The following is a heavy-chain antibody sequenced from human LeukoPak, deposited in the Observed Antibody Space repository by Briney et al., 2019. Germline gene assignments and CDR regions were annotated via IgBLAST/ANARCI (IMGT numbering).Heavy chain of an antibody. V-gene: IGHV1-69*13. CDR1: GGTFSSYA. CDR3: ARGIRANPRYGSGSYYNVGFDP. D-gene: IGHD3-10*01. Sequence: GASVKVSCKASGGTFSSYAISWVRQAPGQGLEWMGGIIPIFGTANYAQKFQGRVTITADESTSTAYMELSSLGSEDTAVYYCARGIRANPRYGSGSYYNVGFDPWGQGTLVTVSS. J-gene: IGHJ5*02. CDR2: IIPIFGTA.